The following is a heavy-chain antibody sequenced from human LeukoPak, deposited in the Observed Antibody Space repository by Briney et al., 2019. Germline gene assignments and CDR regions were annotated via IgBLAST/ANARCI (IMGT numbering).Heavy chain of an antibody. CDR2: ISTSSSYI. J-gene: IGHJ4*02. V-gene: IGHV3-21*01. CDR3: ARGEWSSSPFDF. CDR1: GFTFSSYG. Sequence: GGSLRLSCEASGFTFSSYGMSWVRQAPGKGLEWVSFISTSSSYIYYADSVKGRFTVSRDNARKSLYLQMNSLRAEDTAVYYCARGEWSSSPFDFWGQGTLVTVSS. D-gene: IGHD6-6*01.